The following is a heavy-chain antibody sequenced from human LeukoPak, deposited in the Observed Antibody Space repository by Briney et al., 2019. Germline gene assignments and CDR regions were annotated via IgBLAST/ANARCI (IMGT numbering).Heavy chain of an antibody. Sequence: GGSLRLSCAASGFTFSSYGMHWVRQAPGKGLEWVAFIRYDGSNKYYADSVKGRFTISRDNSKNTLYLQMGSLRAEDMAVYYCARESRELLDYWGQGTLVTVSS. V-gene: IGHV3-30*02. CDR2: IRYDGSNK. CDR3: ARESRELLDY. D-gene: IGHD1-26*01. J-gene: IGHJ4*02. CDR1: GFTFSSYG.